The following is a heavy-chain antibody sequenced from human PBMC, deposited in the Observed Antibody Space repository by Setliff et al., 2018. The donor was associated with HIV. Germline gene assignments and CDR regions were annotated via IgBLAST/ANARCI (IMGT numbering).Heavy chain of an antibody. CDR1: GHTFTSYG. J-gene: IGHJ5*02. D-gene: IGHD3-10*01. CDR3: ARDQLLWFGDPGWFDP. CDR2: ISAYNGNT. Sequence: ASVKVSCNASGHTFTSYGISWVRQAPGQGLEWMGWISAYNGNTNYAQKLQGRVTMTTDTSTSTAYMELRSLRSDDTAVYYCARDQLLWFGDPGWFDPWGQGTLVTVSS. V-gene: IGHV1-18*01.